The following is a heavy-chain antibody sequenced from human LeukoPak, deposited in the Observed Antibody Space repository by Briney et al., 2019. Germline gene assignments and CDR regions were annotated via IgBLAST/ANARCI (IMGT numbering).Heavy chain of an antibody. CDR1: GFTFSNHA. CDR3: ARRVGGTPDY. V-gene: IGHV3-23*01. Sequence: GGSRRLSCAASGFTFSNHAMTWVRQAPGKGLEWVSAIGGDGRGTDYADSVKGRFTISRDNSKNTLYLEMNSLRAEDTARYYCARRVGGTPDYWGPGTLVTVSS. CDR2: IGGDGRGT. D-gene: IGHD1-26*01. J-gene: IGHJ4*02.